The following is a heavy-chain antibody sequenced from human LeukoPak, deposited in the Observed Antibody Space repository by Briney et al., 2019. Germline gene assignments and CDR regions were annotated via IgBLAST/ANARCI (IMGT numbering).Heavy chain of an antibody. CDR1: GGTFNNCA. Sequence: ASVKVSCKASGGTFNNCAISWVRQAPGQGLEWMGRIVPILGIANYAQEFQGRLIITADKATSSAYMELSSLRSEDTAVYYCARDQGDNSYGYYAIWYAFDVWGQGTMVTVSS. V-gene: IGHV1-69*04. CDR3: ARDQGDNSYGYYAIWYAFDV. D-gene: IGHD5-18*01. CDR2: IVPILGIA. J-gene: IGHJ3*01.